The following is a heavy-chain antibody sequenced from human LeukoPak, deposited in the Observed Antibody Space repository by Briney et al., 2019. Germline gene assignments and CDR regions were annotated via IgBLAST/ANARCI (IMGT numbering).Heavy chain of an antibody. Sequence: GGSLRLSCAASGFTFSSYGMHWVRQAPGKGLEWVAVISYDGSNKYYADSVKGRFTISRDNSKNTLYLQMNSLRAEDTAVYYCAKGQGIQLWLYYFDYWGQGTLVTVSS. CDR1: GFTFSSYG. D-gene: IGHD5-18*01. J-gene: IGHJ4*02. CDR2: ISYDGSNK. V-gene: IGHV3-30*18. CDR3: AKGQGIQLWLYYFDY.